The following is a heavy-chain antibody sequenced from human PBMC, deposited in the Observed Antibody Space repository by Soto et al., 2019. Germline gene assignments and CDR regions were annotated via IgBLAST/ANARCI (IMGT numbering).Heavy chain of an antibody. CDR1: GYSFTSYW. V-gene: IGHV5-51*01. D-gene: IGHD2-2*01. CDR2: IYPGDSDT. Sequence: PGESLKISCQGSGYSFTSYWIGWVRQMPGKGLEWMGIIYPGDSDTRYSPSFQGQVTISADKSIGTAYLQWSSLKASDTAMYYCARSRSSTSRLYYYGMDVWGQGTTVTVSS. CDR3: ARSRSSTSRLYYYGMDV. J-gene: IGHJ6*02.